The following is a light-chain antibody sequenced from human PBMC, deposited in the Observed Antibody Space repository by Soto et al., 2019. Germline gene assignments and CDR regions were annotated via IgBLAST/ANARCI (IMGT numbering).Light chain of an antibody. Sequence: QSVLTQPTSVSGATGKRVTISCTGSSSNIGAGYDVHWYQQLPGTAPKLLINGNSNRPSGVPDRFSGSKSGTSASLAITGLQAEDEADYYCQSYDRSLSAVFGGGTKLTVL. V-gene: IGLV1-40*01. J-gene: IGLJ2*01. CDR2: GNS. CDR1: SSNIGAGYD. CDR3: QSYDRSLSAV.